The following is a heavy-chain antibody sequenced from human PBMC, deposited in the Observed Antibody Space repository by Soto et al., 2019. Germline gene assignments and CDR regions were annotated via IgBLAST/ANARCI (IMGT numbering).Heavy chain of an antibody. J-gene: IGHJ5*02. CDR2: IYYSGTS. V-gene: IGHV4-39*01. Sequence: QLQLQESGPGLVKPSETLSLTCTVSGGSISDDTYYWGWIRQPPGKGLEWIGSIYYSGTSSYNPSPKRRVTMSVDTSKKQLPLRLSSVTAADPAVSDCARLHCHSPDRVPLDPWGQGTLVIVSS. CDR1: GGSISDDTYY. D-gene: IGHD1-26*01. CDR3: ARLHCHSPDRVPLDP.